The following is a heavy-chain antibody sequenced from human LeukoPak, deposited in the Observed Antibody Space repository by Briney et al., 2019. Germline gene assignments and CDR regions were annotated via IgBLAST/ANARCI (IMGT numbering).Heavy chain of an antibody. CDR1: GSTFTSYW. V-gene: IGHV5-51*01. Sequence: GESLQISCQGSGSTFTSYWIGWVRQVPGKGLEWMGIIYPGDSDTRCSPSFQGQVTISADKSISTAYLQWSSLKASDTAMYYCARHRVGCSGGSCSYYYYMDVWGKGTTVTVSS. CDR3: ARHRVGCSGGSCSYYYYMDV. D-gene: IGHD2-15*01. CDR2: IYPGDSDT. J-gene: IGHJ6*03.